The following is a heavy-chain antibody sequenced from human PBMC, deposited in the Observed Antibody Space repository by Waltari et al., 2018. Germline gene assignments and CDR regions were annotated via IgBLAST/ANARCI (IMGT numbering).Heavy chain of an antibody. Sequence: QLQLQESGPGLVKPSETLSLTCTVSGVAISSSSYYWGWIRQPPGKGLEWIGSIYYSGSTYYNPSLKSRVTISVDTSKNQFSLKLSSVTAADTAVYYCARDVGTSLDYWGQGTLVTVSS. CDR1: GVAISSSSYY. J-gene: IGHJ4*02. D-gene: IGHD7-27*01. CDR2: IYYSGST. CDR3: ARDVGTSLDY. V-gene: IGHV4-39*07.